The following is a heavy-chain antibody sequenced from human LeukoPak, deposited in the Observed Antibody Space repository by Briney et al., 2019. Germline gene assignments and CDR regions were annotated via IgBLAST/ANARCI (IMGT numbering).Heavy chain of an antibody. D-gene: IGHD7-27*01. CDR2: IIPILGIA. CDR1: GGTFSSYA. V-gene: IGHV1-69*04. J-gene: IGHJ4*02. Sequence: PGSSVKVSCKASGGTFSSYAISWVRQAPGQGLEWMGRIIPILGIANYAQKFQGRVTITADKSTSTAYMELSSLRSEDTAVYYCARVGTRLGIFGYWGQGSQVTVSS. CDR3: ARVGTRLGIFGY.